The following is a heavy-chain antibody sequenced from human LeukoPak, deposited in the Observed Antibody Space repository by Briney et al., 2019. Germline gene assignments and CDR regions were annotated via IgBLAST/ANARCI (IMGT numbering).Heavy chain of an antibody. CDR3: ARDQRYCSSSSCPWEPFDY. J-gene: IGHJ4*02. CDR1: GFTFSSYW. D-gene: IGHD2-2*01. Sequence: GGSLRLSCAAPGFTFSSYWMSWVRQAPGKGLEWVANIKQDGSEKYYVDSVKGRFTISRDNAKISMYLQMNGLRAEDTAVYYCARDQRYCSSSSCPWEPFDYWGQGTLVTVSS. V-gene: IGHV3-7*05. CDR2: IKQDGSEK.